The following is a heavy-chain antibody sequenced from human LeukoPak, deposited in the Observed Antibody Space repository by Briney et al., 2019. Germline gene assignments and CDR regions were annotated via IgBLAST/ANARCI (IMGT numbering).Heavy chain of an antibody. CDR2: IIPIFGTA. CDR1: GGTFSSYA. Sequence: SVKVSCKASGGTFSSYAISWVRQAPGQGLEWMGGIIPIFGTANYAQKFQGRVTITADESTSTAYMELSSLRSEDTAVYYCATTFNPSRIQLNYYYYMDVWGKGTTVTVSS. V-gene: IGHV1-69*13. D-gene: IGHD5-18*01. CDR3: ATTFNPSRIQLNYYYYMDV. J-gene: IGHJ6*03.